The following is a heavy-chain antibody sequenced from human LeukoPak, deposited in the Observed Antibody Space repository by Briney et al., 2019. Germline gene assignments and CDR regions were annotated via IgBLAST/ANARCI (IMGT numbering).Heavy chain of an antibody. V-gene: IGHV4-38-2*02. D-gene: IGHD1-26*01. CDR2: IYHSGST. CDR1: GYSISSGYY. Sequence: SETLSLTCTVSGYSISSGYYWGWIRQPPGKGLEWIGSIYHSGSTYYNPSLKSRVTISVDTSKNQFSLKLSSVTAEDTAVYYCARGGADSVDYWGQGTLVTVSS. J-gene: IGHJ4*02. CDR3: ARGGADSVDY.